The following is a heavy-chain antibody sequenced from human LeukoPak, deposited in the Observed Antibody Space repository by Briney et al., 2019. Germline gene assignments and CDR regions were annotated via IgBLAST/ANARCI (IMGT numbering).Heavy chain of an antibody. CDR1: GGSFSGYY. CDR2: ISHSGST. D-gene: IGHD5-18*01. Sequence: PSETLSLTCAVYGGSFSGYYWSWIRQPPGKGLEWIGEISHSGSTNYNPSLKSRVTISVDTSKNQFSLKLSSVTAADTAVYYCARAPIPNTAMAVYYFDYWGQGTLVTVSS. J-gene: IGHJ4*02. V-gene: IGHV4-34*01. CDR3: ARAPIPNTAMAVYYFDY.